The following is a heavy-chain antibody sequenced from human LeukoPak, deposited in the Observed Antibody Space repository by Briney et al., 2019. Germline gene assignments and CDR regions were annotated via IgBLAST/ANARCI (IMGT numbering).Heavy chain of an antibody. J-gene: IGHJ4*02. Sequence: SETLSLTCTVSGGSISSYYWSWIRQPPGKGLEWIGYIYYSGSTNYNPPLKSRVTISVDTSKNQFSLKLSSVTAADTAVYYCARANPSSGYPIDYWGQGTLVAVSS. V-gene: IGHV4-59*08. D-gene: IGHD3-22*01. CDR2: IYYSGST. CDR3: ARANPSSGYPIDY. CDR1: GGSISSYY.